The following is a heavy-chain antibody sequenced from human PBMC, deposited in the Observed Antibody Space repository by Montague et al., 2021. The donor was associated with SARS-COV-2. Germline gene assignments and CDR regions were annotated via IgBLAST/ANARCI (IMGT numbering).Heavy chain of an antibody. V-gene: IGHV3-30*04. Sequence: SLRLSCAASGFTFSTYPMHWVRQAPGKGLEWLVVISYDGSKKGYSDSLNGRFTISRDNSEKILYLQMNSLRAEDTAVYYCAKEQYSSSWSDFDYWGQGTVVAVSS. CDR2: ISYDGSKK. D-gene: IGHD6-13*01. J-gene: IGHJ4*02. CDR1: GFTFSTYP. CDR3: AKEQYSSSWSDFDY.